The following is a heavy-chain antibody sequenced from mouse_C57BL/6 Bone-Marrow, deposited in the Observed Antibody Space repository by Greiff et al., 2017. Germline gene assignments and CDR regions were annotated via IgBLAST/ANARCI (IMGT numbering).Heavy chain of an antibody. CDR3: ARKGYGSGYSYWYFDV. Sequence: VQRVESGPGLVQPSQSLSITCTVPGFSLTSYGVHWVRQSPGKGLEWLGVIWSGGSTDYNAAFISRLSISKDNSKSQVFFKMNSLQADDTAIYYCARKGYGSGYSYWYFDVWGTGTTVTVSS. CDR2: IWSGGST. D-gene: IGHD1-1*01. J-gene: IGHJ1*03. V-gene: IGHV2-2*01. CDR1: GFSLTSYG.